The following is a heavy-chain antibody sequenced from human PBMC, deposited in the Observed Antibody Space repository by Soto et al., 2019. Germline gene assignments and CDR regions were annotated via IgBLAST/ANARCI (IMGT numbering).Heavy chain of an antibody. J-gene: IGHJ4*02. CDR1: GGSIRSGDYY. Sequence: SETLSLTCTVSGGSIRSGDYYWSWIRQPPGKGLEWIGYIYYSGSTYYNPSLKSRVTISVDTSKNQFSLKLSSVTAADTAVYYCAREYSSGWYLDYWGQGTLVTVSS. CDR3: AREYSSGWYLDY. V-gene: IGHV4-30-4*01. CDR2: IYYSGST. D-gene: IGHD6-19*01.